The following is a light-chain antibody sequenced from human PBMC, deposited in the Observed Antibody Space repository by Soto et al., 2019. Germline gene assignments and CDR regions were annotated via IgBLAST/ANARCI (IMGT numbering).Light chain of an antibody. Sequence: EIVLTQSPGTLSLSPGERATLSCRASQSVSSSYLAWYQQKPGQAPRLRIYGASSRATGIPDRFSGSGSGTDFTLTISRLEPEDFAVYYCQQYGSSPPMYTFGQGTKVDIK. CDR2: GAS. J-gene: IGKJ2*01. V-gene: IGKV3-20*01. CDR3: QQYGSSPPMYT. CDR1: QSVSSSY.